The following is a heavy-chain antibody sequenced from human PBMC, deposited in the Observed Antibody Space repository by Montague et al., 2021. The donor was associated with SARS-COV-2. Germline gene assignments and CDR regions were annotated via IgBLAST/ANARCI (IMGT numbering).Heavy chain of an antibody. CDR3: ARERQDSSGWSTYWYFDL. D-gene: IGHD6-19*01. CDR1: GFTFNSYE. J-gene: IGHJ2*01. V-gene: IGHV3-48*03. Sequence: SLRLSCAASGFTFNSYEMNWVRQAPGKGLEWVSYISSSGSTIYYADSVKGRFTISRDNAKNSLYLQMNSLRAEDTAVYYCARERQDSSGWSTYWYFDLWGRGTLVTVSS. CDR2: ISSSGSTI.